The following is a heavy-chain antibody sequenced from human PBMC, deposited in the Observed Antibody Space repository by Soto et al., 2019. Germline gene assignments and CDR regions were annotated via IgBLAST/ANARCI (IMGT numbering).Heavy chain of an antibody. J-gene: IGHJ5*02. D-gene: IGHD3-3*01. CDR2: INPSGGST. CDR3: ARGPVTIFGVVNPPYNWFDP. V-gene: IGHV1-46*01. CDR1: GYTFTSYY. Sequence: ASVKVSCKASGYTFTSYYMHWVRQAPGQGLEWMGIINPSGGSTSYAQKFQGRVTMTRGTSTSTVYMELSSLRSEDTAVYYCARGPVTIFGVVNPPYNWFDPWGQGTLVTVSS.